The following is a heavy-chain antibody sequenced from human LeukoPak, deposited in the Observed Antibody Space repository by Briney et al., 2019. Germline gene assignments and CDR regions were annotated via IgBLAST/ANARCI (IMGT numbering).Heavy chain of an antibody. Sequence: PSETLSLTGTVSGYSFSSGYYWAWIRHPPGKGREGIGSIYHSGSTYYNPSLKSRVTISVDTSKNQFSLKLSSVTAADTAVYYCARAIDILTGYLADAFDIWGQGTMVTVSS. J-gene: IGHJ3*02. CDR1: GYSFSSGYY. V-gene: IGHV4-38-2*02. CDR3: ARAIDILTGYLADAFDI. CDR2: IYHSGST. D-gene: IGHD3-9*01.